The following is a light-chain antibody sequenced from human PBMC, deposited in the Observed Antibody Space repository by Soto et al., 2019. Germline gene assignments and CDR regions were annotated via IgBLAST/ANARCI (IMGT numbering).Light chain of an antibody. J-gene: IGKJ4*01. CDR3: QQRSNWPLT. CDR1: QSVSSY. CDR2: DAS. V-gene: IGKV3-11*01. Sequence: EIVLTQSPGTQSLSPGERATLSCRASQSVSSYLAWYQQKPGQAPRLLIYDASNRATGIPARFSGSGSGTDFTLTISSLEPEDFAVYYCQQRSNWPLTFGGGTKVDIK.